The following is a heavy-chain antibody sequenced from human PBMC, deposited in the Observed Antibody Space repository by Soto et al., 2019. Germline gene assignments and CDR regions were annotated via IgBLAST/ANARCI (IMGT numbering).Heavy chain of an antibody. V-gene: IGHV1-8*01. CDR2: MNPNSGNT. D-gene: IGHD6-6*01. CDR1: GYTFTSYD. CDR3: ARAREEEYSSSPHTYYYYYYMDV. Sequence: GASVKVSCKASGYTFTSYDINWVRQATGQGLEWMGWMNPNSGNTGYAQKFQGRVTMTRNTSISTAYMELSSLRSEDTAVYYCARAREEEYSSSPHTYYYYYYMDVWGKGTTVTVSS. J-gene: IGHJ6*03.